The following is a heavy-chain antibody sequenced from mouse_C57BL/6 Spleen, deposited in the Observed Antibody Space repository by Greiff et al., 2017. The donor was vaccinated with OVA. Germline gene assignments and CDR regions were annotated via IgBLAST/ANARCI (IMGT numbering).Heavy chain of an antibody. CDR1: GYAFSSYW. CDR2: IYPGDGDT. D-gene: IGHD2-3*01. Sequence: VQLQQSGAELVKPGASVKISCKASGYAFSSYWMNWVKQRPGKGLEWIGQIYPGDGDTNYNGKFKGKATLTADKSSSTAYMQLSSLTSEDSAVYFCARSEDGYYVGFAYWGQGTLVTVSA. J-gene: IGHJ3*01. V-gene: IGHV1-80*01. CDR3: ARSEDGYYVGFAY.